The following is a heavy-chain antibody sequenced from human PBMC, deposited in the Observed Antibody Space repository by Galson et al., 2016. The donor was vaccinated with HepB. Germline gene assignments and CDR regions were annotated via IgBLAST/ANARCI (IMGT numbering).Heavy chain of an antibody. CDR1: GFTVSS. CDR3: ATKQEGITMIRGVTVDYYVMDV. Sequence: SLRLSCAASGFTVSSMTWVRQAPGKGLEWVSVIYSGGSTYYTDSVKGRFTISRDNSKNTVYLQMNSLRAEDTAMYHCATKQEGITMIRGVTVDYYVMDVWGQGTTVTVSS. CDR2: IYSGGST. J-gene: IGHJ6*02. V-gene: IGHV3-53*01. D-gene: IGHD3-10*01.